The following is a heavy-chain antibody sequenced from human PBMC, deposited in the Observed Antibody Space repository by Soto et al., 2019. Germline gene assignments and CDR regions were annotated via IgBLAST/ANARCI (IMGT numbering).Heavy chain of an antibody. J-gene: IGHJ4*02. CDR3: ARLPYSYGYLSLY. V-gene: IGHV3-30-3*01. CDR1: GFTFSSYA. CDR2: ISYDGSNK. Sequence: PGGSLRLSCAASGFTFSSYAMHWVRQAPGKGLEWVAVISYDGSNKYYADSVKGRFTISRDNSKNTLYLQMNRLRAEDTAVYYCARLPYSYGYLSLYWGQGTLVTVSS. D-gene: IGHD5-18*01.